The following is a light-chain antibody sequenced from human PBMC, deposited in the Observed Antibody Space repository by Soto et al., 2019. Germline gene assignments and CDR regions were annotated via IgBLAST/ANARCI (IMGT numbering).Light chain of an antibody. Sequence: QSVLTQPASVSGSPGQSITISCTGTNSDVGNYNIVSWYQQHPGKAPKLMIYEGSNRPSWISDRFSGSKSGNTASLTISGLQAEDEAYYYCCSYATFSTIFGGGTKVTVL. V-gene: IGLV2-23*01. CDR1: NSDVGNYNI. CDR2: EGS. J-gene: IGLJ2*01. CDR3: CSYATFSTI.